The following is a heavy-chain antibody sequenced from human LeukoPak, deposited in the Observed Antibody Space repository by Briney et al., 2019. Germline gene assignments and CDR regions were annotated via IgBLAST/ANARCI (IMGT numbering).Heavy chain of an antibody. CDR1: GFTFSSYA. V-gene: IGHV3-30-3*01. J-gene: IGHJ4*02. Sequence: GSLRLSCAASGFTFSSYAMHWVRQAPGKGLEWVAVISYDGSNKYYADSVKGRFTISRDNSKNTLYLQMNSLRAEDTAVYYCASPNGAWGQGTLVTVSS. D-gene: IGHD4-17*01. CDR2: ISYDGSNK. CDR3: ASPNGA.